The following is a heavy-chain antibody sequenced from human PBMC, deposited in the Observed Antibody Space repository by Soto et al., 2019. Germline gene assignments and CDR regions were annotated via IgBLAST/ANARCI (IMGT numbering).Heavy chain of an antibody. CDR3: ASGGSSSWYKFGYNWFDP. V-gene: IGHV1-24*01. Sequence: ASVKVSCKVSGYTLTELSMHWVRQAPGKGLEWMGGFDPEDGETIYAQKFQGRVTMTEDTSTDTAYMELSSLRSEDTAVYYCASGGSSSWYKFGYNWFDPWGQGTLVTVSS. CDR2: FDPEDGET. CDR1: GYTLTELS. J-gene: IGHJ5*02. D-gene: IGHD6-13*01.